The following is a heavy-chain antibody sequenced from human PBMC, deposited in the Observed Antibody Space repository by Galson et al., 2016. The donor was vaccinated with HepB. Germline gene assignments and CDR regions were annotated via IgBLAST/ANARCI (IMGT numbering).Heavy chain of an antibody. J-gene: IGHJ1*01. CDR3: ARYGDEAGWNFHQ. Sequence: SLRLSCAASGFTFSRFWMNWVRQAPGKGLEWVASIKEDASKAFYADSVKGRFTISRDNVEDSLSLQMNSLRSEDTAVYYCARYGDEAGWNFHQWGQGTWSPSPQ. CDR2: IKEDASKA. D-gene: IGHD6-19*01. V-gene: IGHV3-7*03. CDR1: GFTFSRFW.